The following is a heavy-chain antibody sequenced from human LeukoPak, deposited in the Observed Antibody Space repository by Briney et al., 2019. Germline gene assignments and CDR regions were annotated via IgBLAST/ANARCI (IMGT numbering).Heavy chain of an antibody. CDR3: ARDNTGTTLYGMDV. D-gene: IGHD1-7*01. Sequence: ASVKVSCKASGYTFTGYYMHWVRQAPGQGLEWMGWINPNSGGTNYAQKFQGRVTMTRDTSISTAYMELSRLRSDDTAVYYCARDNTGTTLYGMDVWGQGTTVTVSS. V-gene: IGHV1-2*02. CDR1: GYTFTGYY. J-gene: IGHJ6*02. CDR2: INPNSGGT.